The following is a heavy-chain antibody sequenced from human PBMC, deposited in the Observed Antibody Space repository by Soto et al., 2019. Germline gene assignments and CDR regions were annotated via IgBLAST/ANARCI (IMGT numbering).Heavy chain of an antibody. CDR2: ISSNGGST. Sequence: GESLKISCSASGFTFSSYAMHWVRQAPGKGLEYVSAISSNGGSTYYADSVKGRFTISRDNSKNTLYLQMSSLRAEDTAVYYCVKTSIAAAVDNWFDPWGQGTLVTVSS. V-gene: IGHV3-64D*06. CDR3: VKTSIAAAVDNWFDP. CDR1: GFTFSSYA. D-gene: IGHD6-13*01. J-gene: IGHJ5*02.